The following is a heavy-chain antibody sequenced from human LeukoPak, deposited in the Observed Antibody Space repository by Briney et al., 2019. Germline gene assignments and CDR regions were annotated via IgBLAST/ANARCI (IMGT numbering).Heavy chain of an antibody. CDR2: INNDGSTT. D-gene: IGHD6-19*01. Sequence: QPGGSLRLSCAVSGFTFSSYWVHWVRQAPGKGLVWVSRINNDGSTTAYADSVKGRFTSSRDNTKNTLYLQMNSLRAEDTAVDYCARTYSSFDYWGQGTLVTVSS. J-gene: IGHJ4*02. CDR3: ARTYSSFDY. V-gene: IGHV3-74*01. CDR1: GFTFSSYW.